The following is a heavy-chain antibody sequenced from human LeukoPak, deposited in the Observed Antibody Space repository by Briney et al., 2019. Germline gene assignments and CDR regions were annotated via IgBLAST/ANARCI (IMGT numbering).Heavy chain of an antibody. J-gene: IGHJ2*01. V-gene: IGHV4-59*08. CDR3: ARYLAAGYFDL. D-gene: IGHD6-25*01. Sequence: SETLSLTCTVSGGSIVSYYWSWIRQPPGKGLEWIGYIYYTGSTNYNPSLTSRVTISVDTSKNQFSLKLSSVTAADTAVYYCARYLAAGYFDLWGRGTLVTVSS. CDR1: GGSIVSYY. CDR2: IYYTGST.